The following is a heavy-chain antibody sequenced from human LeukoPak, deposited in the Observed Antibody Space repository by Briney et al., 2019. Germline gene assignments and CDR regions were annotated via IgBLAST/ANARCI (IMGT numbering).Heavy chain of an antibody. J-gene: IGHJ6*02. Sequence: GGSLRLSCAASGFTFSSYAMHWVRQAPGKGLEWVAVISYDGSNKYYADSVKGRFTISRDNSKNTLYLQMNSLRAEDTAVYYCARGTIFGVVIKSYYYYGMDVWGQGTTVTISS. CDR3: ARGTIFGVVIKSYYYYGMDV. CDR1: GFTFSSYA. CDR2: ISYDGSNK. V-gene: IGHV3-30-3*01. D-gene: IGHD3-3*01.